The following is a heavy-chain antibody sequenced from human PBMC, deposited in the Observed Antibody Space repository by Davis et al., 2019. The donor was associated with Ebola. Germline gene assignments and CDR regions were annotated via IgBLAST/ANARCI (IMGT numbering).Heavy chain of an antibody. D-gene: IGHD2/OR15-2a*01. CDR1: GFTFSSYW. CDR3: SSGNTFDY. Sequence: PGGSLRLSCAASGFTFSSYWMTWVRQAPGKGLEWVANIKEDGSVKQYVDSVKGRFTISRDNAKNSLYLQMNSLRVEDTAVYFCSSGNTFDYWGQGTLVTVSS. V-gene: IGHV3-7*01. CDR2: IKEDGSVK. J-gene: IGHJ4*02.